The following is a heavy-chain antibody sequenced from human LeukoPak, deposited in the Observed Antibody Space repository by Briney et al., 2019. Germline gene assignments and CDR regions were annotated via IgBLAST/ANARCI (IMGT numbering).Heavy chain of an antibody. J-gene: IGHJ3*02. Sequence: ASVNLSCKASGYTLTSYDINWVRQATGQGVVGMGGMNPNSGNTGYAQKFQDRVTMTRNTSISTAYMELSSLRSEDTAVYYCARGKDYDSSGYYYDAFDIWGQGTMVTVSS. V-gene: IGHV1-8*01. CDR2: MNPNSGNT. D-gene: IGHD3-22*01. CDR3: ARGKDYDSSGYYYDAFDI. CDR1: GYTLTSYD.